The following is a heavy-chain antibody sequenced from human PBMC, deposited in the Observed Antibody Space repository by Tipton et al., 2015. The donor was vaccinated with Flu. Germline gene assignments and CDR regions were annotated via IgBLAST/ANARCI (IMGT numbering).Heavy chain of an antibody. V-gene: IGHV4-34*01. D-gene: IGHD3-3*01. J-gene: IGHJ2*01. Sequence: TLSLTCSVHGESFSGYYWSWIRQTPGKGLEWIGEINYRGSTNYNTSLKRRVTMSVATSKNQLSLNLSSVTAADTAVYYCARGTTIHAWHFDLWGPGTLVTVSS. CDR2: INYRGST. CDR3: ARGTTIHAWHFDL. CDR1: GESFSGYY.